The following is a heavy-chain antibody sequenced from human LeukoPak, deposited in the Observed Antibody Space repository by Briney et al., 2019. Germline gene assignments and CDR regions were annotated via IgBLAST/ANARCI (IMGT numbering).Heavy chain of an antibody. Sequence: PSQTLSLTCTVSGGSISSGSYYWSWIRQPAGKGLEWIGRIYTSGSTNYNPSLKSRVTISVDTSKNQFSLKLSSVTAADTAVYYCARYRLAVAGSYWGQGTLVTVSS. J-gene: IGHJ4*02. CDR2: IYTSGST. V-gene: IGHV4-61*02. CDR3: ARYRLAVAGSY. D-gene: IGHD6-19*01. CDR1: GGSISSGSYY.